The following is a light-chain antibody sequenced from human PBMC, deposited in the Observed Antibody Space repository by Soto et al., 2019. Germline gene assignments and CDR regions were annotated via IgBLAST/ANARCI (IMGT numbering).Light chain of an antibody. CDR1: QSISSW. Sequence: DLQMTQSPSTLSASVGDRVTITCRASQSISSWLAWYQQKPGKAPKLLIYDASSLESGVPSRFSGSGSGTEFTLTISSLQPDDFATYYCQQYNSSFTFGPGTKVDIK. CDR2: DAS. V-gene: IGKV1-5*01. CDR3: QQYNSSFT. J-gene: IGKJ3*01.